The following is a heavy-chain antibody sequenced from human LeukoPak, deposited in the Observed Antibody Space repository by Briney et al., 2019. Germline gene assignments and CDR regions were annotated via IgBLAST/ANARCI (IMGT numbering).Heavy chain of an antibody. D-gene: IGHD3-22*01. V-gene: IGHV1-46*01. CDR3: ARANYYDSSGYSLYYFDY. CDR1: GYTFTSYY. Sequence: ASVKVSCKASGYTFTSYYMHWVRQAPGQGLEWMGIINPSGGSTSYAQKFQGRVTMTRDTSTSTAYMELSSLRSEDTAVYYCARANYYDSSGYSLYYFDYWGQGTLVTVSS. CDR2: INPSGGST. J-gene: IGHJ4*02.